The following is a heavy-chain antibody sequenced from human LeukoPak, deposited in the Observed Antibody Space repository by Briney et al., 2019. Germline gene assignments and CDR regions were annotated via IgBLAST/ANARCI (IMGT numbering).Heavy chain of an antibody. CDR3: ARDASTIRFDY. Sequence: ASVKVSCKASGYTFTSHSINWLRQAPGQGLEWMGWITTNTGNPTYAQGFTGRFVFSLDTSVSTAYLQISSLKAEDTAVYYCARDASTIRFDYWGQGTLVTAPS. CDR2: ITTNTGNP. V-gene: IGHV7-4-1*02. D-gene: IGHD5-24*01. J-gene: IGHJ4*02. CDR1: GYTFTSHS.